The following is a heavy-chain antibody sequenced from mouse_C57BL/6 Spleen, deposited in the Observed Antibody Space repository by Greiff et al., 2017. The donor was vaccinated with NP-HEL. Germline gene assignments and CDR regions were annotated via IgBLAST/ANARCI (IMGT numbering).Heavy chain of an antibody. D-gene: IGHD1-1*01. CDR2: IRSKSNNYAT. J-gene: IGHJ4*01. CDR3: VRQGSSYGYAMDY. Sequence: EVKLMESGGGLVQPKGSLKLSCAASGFSFNTYAMNWVRQAPGKGLEWVARIRSKSNNYATYYADSVKDRFTISRDDSESMLYLQMNNLKTEDTAMYYCVRQGSSYGYAMDYWGQGTSVTVSS. CDR1: GFSFNTYA. V-gene: IGHV10-1*01.